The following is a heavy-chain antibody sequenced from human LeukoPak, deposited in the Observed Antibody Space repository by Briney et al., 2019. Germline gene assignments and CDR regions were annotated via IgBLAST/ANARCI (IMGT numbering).Heavy chain of an antibody. J-gene: IGHJ6*03. D-gene: IGHD2-2*01. CDR3: ARLGYCSSTSCLNYYYYYYMDV. V-gene: IGHV4-34*01. Sequence: PSETLSLTCAVYGGSFSGYYWSWIRQPPGKGLEWIGEINHSGGTNYNPSLKSRVTISVDTSKNQFSLKLSSVTAADTAVYYCARLGYCSSTSCLNYYYYYYMDVWGKGTTVTVSS. CDR1: GGSFSGYY. CDR2: INHSGGT.